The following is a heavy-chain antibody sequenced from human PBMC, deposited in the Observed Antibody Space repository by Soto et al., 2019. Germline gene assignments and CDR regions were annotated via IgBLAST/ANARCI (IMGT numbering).Heavy chain of an antibody. CDR1: GGSISSGDYY. D-gene: IGHD3-10*01. Sequence: TSETLSLTCTVSGGSISSGDYYWSWIRQPPGKGLEWIGYIYYSGSTYYNPSLKSRVTISVDTSKNQFSLKLSSVTAADTAVYYCAGVGGFGATTIDYWGQGTLVTVSS. CDR2: IYYSGST. CDR3: AGVGGFGATTIDY. V-gene: IGHV4-30-4*01. J-gene: IGHJ4*02.